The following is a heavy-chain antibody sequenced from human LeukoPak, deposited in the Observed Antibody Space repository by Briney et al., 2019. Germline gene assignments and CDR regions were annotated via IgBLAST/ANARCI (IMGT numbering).Heavy chain of an antibody. V-gene: IGHV1-18*01. CDR1: GYTFTSYG. J-gene: IGHJ6*02. Sequence: ASVKVSCKASGYTFTSYGISWVRHAPGQGLEWMGWVSAYNGNTNYAQKLQGRVTMTTDTSTSTAYMELRSLRSDDTAVYDCARVYGSGSPYYYGMDVWGQGTTVTVSS. D-gene: IGHD3-10*01. CDR2: VSAYNGNT. CDR3: ARVYGSGSPYYYGMDV.